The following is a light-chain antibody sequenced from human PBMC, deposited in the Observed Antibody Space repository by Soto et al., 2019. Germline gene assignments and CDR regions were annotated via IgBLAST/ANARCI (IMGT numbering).Light chain of an antibody. CDR3: QQRSTWT. Sequence: EIVLTQFPATLSLSPGERATLSCRASQSVSSYLAWYQQKPGQGPRLLIYDASKRATDIPARFTGSGSGTESPLTISSLEPEDFAVYFCQQRSTWTFGQGNKVEI. CDR1: QSVSSY. J-gene: IGKJ1*01. V-gene: IGKV3-11*01. CDR2: DAS.